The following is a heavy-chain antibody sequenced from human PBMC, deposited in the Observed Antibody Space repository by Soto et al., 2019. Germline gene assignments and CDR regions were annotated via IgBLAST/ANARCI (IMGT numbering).Heavy chain of an antibody. D-gene: IGHD4-17*01. J-gene: IGHJ5*02. V-gene: IGHV3-30*18. CDR2: ISYDGSNK. CDR3: AKDYGGVNWFDP. Sequence: QVQLVESGGGVVQPGRSLRLSCAASGFTFSSYGMHWVRQAPGKGLEWGAVISYDGSNKYYADSVKGRFTISRDNSKNTLYLQMNSLRAEDTAVYYCAKDYGGVNWFDPWGQGTLVTVSS. CDR1: GFTFSSYG.